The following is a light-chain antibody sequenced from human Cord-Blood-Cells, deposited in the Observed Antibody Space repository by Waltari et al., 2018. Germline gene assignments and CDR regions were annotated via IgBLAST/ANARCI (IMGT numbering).Light chain of an antibody. CDR2: AAS. V-gene: IGKV1-39*01. J-gene: IGKJ2*01. Sequence: DIQMTQSPSPLSASVGDRVPITCRASQGISTYLNWYQQKPGKAPKLLFYAASSLQSGVATRISGRAATADFTHTSSSQQPEDVATYYCQQSYITPLTFGQGTKLEIK. CDR1: QGISTY. CDR3: QQSYITPLT.